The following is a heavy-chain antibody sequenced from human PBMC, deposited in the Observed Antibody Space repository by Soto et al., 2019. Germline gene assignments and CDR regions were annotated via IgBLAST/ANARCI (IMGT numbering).Heavy chain of an antibody. CDR2: IYHSGST. CDR3: ARGYCSSTSCPYYYYYGMDV. J-gene: IGHJ6*02. D-gene: IGHD2-2*01. V-gene: IGHV4-4*02. CDR1: GGSISSSNW. Sequence: ASETLSLTCAVSGGSISSSNWWSWVRQPPGKGLEWIGEIYHSGSTNYNPSLKSRVTISVDKSKNQFSLKLSSVTAADTAVYYCARGYCSSTSCPYYYYYGMDVWGQGTTVTVSS.